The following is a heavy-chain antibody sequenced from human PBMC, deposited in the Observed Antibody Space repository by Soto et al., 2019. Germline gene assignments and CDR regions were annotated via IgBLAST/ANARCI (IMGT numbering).Heavy chain of an antibody. J-gene: IGHJ4*02. CDR2: ISGSGGTI. D-gene: IGHD6-19*01. CDR1: GFTLSSDS. Sequence: EVQLVESGGGMVQPGVSLRVSGAASGFTLSSDSMHWVRQAPGKGLEWVSYISGSGGTIYYADSVKGRFTISRSNAKNSLSGQMNHLTDEATAVYFCARETGMRSSGWSYYFDFWCQGTRVTVSS. CDR3: ARETGMRSSGWSYYFDF. V-gene: IGHV3-48*02.